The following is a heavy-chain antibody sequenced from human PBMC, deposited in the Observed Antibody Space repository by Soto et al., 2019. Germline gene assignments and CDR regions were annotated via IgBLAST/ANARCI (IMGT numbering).Heavy chain of an antibody. J-gene: IGHJ6*02. CDR2: ISAYSGNT. V-gene: IGHV1-18*01. CDR3: ARVNGERRSSRIYYYYGMDV. CDR1: GYTFTSYV. Sequence: ASVKCSCKASGYTFTSYVISWLRQAPLQGLEWIVWISAYSGNTNYAQKLQGRVTMTTDTSTSTAYMELRSLRSDDTDVYYCARVNGERRSSRIYYYYGMDVWGQGPTVTVSS. D-gene: IGHD4-17*01.